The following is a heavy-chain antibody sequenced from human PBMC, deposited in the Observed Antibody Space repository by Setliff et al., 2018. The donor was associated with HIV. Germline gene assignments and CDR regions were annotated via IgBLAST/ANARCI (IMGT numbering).Heavy chain of an antibody. CDR2: ISGSGGST. CDR3: AKDLDIVVVPAAPDAFDI. CDR1: GFTFSSYA. V-gene: IGHV3-23*01. D-gene: IGHD2-2*03. J-gene: IGHJ3*02. Sequence: RLSCAASGFTFSSYASGWVRQAPGKGLEWVSAISGSGGSTYYADSVEGRFTISSDNSKNTLYLQMNSLRAEDTAVYYCAKDLDIVVVPAAPDAFDIWGQGTMVTVSS.